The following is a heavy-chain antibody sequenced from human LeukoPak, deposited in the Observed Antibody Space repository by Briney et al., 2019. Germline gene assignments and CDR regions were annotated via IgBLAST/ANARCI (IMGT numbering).Heavy chain of an antibody. CDR1: GFTFSSYA. Sequence: PGGSLRLSCAASGFTFSSYAMHWVRQAPGKGLEWVAVISYDGSNKYYADSVKGRFPISRDNSKNTLYLQMNSLRAEDTAVYYCARESWVGFSDHRYYYYGMDVWGQGTTVTVSS. CDR3: ARESWVGFSDHRYYYYGMDV. CDR2: ISYDGSNK. V-gene: IGHV3-30-3*01. D-gene: IGHD1-26*01. J-gene: IGHJ6*02.